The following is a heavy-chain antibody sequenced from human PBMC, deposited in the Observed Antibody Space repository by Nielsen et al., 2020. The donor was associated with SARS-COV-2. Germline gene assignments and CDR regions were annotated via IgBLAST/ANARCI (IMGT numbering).Heavy chain of an antibody. J-gene: IGHJ6*02. D-gene: IGHD2-15*01. CDR3: ARDSVAATGQIYFYGFDV. CDR2: IKEDGSEK. Sequence: GESLKISCVASGLPISNEWMHWVRQAPGKGLEWVANIKEDGSEKYYVDSVKGRFSISRDNAKNSLYLQMNSLRVEDTAVYYCARDSVAATGQIYFYGFDVWGQGTTVTVSS. CDR1: GLPISNEW. V-gene: IGHV3-7*03.